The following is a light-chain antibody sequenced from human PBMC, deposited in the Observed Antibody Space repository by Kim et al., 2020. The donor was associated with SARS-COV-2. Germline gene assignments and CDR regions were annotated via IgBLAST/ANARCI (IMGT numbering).Light chain of an antibody. CDR3: QQYYSTPLT. CDR1: QSVLNSLNNKNY. V-gene: IGKV4-1*01. J-gene: IGKJ4*01. Sequence: DIVMNQSPDSLAVSLGERATINCKSSQSVLNSLNNKNYLAWYKQRPGQPPKLLIYWASTRESGVPDRFSGSGSGTDFTLTISSLQAEDVAVYYCQQYYSTPLTFGGGTKVDIK. CDR2: WAS.